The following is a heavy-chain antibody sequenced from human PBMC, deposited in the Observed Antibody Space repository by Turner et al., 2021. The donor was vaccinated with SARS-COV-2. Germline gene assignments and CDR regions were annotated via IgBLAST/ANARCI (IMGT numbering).Heavy chain of an antibody. V-gene: IGHV3-30-3*01. D-gene: IGHD1-1*01. Sequence: QVQLVESGGGVVEPGRSLSVPFAGTGFTGSNYAMHWVRPAPGKGLELVAVISYDGNNKYYADSVKGRFTISRDNSKNSLYLQMNSLRAEDTAVYYCAGVGTKGSTEQWGQGTLVTVSS. CDR2: ISYDGNNK. CDR1: GFTGSNYA. CDR3: AGVGTKGSTEQ. J-gene: IGHJ4*02.